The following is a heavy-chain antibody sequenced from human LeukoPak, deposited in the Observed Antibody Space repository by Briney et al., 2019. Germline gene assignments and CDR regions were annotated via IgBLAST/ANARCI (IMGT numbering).Heavy chain of an antibody. CDR3: AKDIGGSRDLDWYFDL. CDR1: GFTFSDYY. CDR2: ISSSDSTI. V-gene: IGHV3-11*01. J-gene: IGHJ2*01. Sequence: GGSLRLSCAASGFTFSDYYMSWIRQAPGKGLEWVSYISSSDSTIYYADSVKGRFTISRDNAKNSLYLLMNSLRAEDTALYYCAKDIGGSRDLDWYFDLWGRGTLVTVSS. D-gene: IGHD1-26*01.